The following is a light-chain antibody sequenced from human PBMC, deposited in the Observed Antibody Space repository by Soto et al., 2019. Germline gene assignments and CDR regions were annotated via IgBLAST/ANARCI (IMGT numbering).Light chain of an antibody. J-gene: IGLJ3*02. CDR2: EVS. CDR3: SSYAGSSNWV. CDR1: SSDVGGYNY. Sequence: QSVLTQPPSASGSPGQSVTISCTGTSSDVGGYNYVSWYQQHPGKAPKLMIYEVSKRPSGVPDRFSCSKSGNTASLTVSGLQVEDEADYYCSSYAGSSNWVFGEGTKLTVL. V-gene: IGLV2-8*01.